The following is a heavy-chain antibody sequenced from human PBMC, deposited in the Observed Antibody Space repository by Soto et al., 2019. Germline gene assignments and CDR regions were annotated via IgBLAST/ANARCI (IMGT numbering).Heavy chain of an antibody. CDR3: ARVERRIAVAGFMNY. Sequence: QVQLQQWGAGLLKPSETLSLTCAVYGGSFSGYYWSWIRQPPGKGLEWIGEINHSGSTNYNTSLKSRVTISVDTSQNQFSLKLSSVTAADTAVYYCARVERRIAVAGFMNYWGQGTLVTVSS. CDR1: GGSFSGYY. V-gene: IGHV4-34*01. D-gene: IGHD6-19*01. CDR2: INHSGST. J-gene: IGHJ4*02.